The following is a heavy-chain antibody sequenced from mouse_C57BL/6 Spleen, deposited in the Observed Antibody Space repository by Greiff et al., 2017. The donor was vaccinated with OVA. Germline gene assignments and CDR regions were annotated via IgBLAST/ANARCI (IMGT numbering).Heavy chain of an antibody. CDR2: ISSGGSYT. D-gene: IGHD2-1*01. Sequence: EVNLVESGGDLVKPGGSLKLSCAASGFTFSSYGMSWVRQTPDKRLEWVATISSGGSYTYYPDSVKGRFTISRDNAKNTLYLQMSSLKSEDTAMYYCARQGDYGNYGYYFDYWGQGTTLTVSS. V-gene: IGHV5-6*01. CDR3: ARQGDYGNYGYYFDY. CDR1: GFTFSSYG. J-gene: IGHJ2*01.